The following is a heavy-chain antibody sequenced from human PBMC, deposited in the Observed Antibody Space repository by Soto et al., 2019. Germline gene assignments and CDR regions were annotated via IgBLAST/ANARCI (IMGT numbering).Heavy chain of an antibody. CDR2: ISNNNVDT. J-gene: IGHJ4*01. Sequence: EVHLLESGGGLVQPGGSLRLSCAASGFTFSSHSMTWVRQAPGKGLEWISGISNNNVDTFYAESVKGRFTISRDNSKNTVSLQMNSLRADDTARYFCSKWSGYGASWGHGTLVIVSS. D-gene: IGHD5-18*01. V-gene: IGHV3-23*01. CDR1: GFTFSSHS. CDR3: SKWSGYGAS.